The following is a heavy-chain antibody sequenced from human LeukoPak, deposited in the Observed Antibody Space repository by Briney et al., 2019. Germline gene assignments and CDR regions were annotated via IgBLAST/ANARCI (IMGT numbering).Heavy chain of an antibody. J-gene: IGHJ5*02. CDR2: IYSGGDT. CDR1: GFTFSSYA. V-gene: IGHV3-53*01. D-gene: IGHD1-14*01. Sequence: PGGSLRLSYAASGFTFSSYAMSWVRQAPGKGLEWVSVIYSGGDTYYADSVKGRFTISRDDSKNTLYLQMNSLRAEDTAVYFCARGLRSWLDPWGQGTLVTVSS. CDR3: ARGLRSWLDP.